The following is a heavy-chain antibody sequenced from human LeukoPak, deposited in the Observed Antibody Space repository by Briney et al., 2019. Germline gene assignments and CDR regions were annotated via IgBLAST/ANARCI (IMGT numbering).Heavy chain of an antibody. D-gene: IGHD2-2*01. CDR3: ARGPGYCSSTSCPNYYYYGMDV. Sequence: SETLSLTCTVSGGSISSSTYYWGWIRQPPGKGLEWIGSIYYSGNTYYNPSLKSRVTISLDTSKNQFSLKLNSVTAADTAVYYCARGPGYCSSTSCPNYYYYGMDVWGQGTTVTVSS. CDR2: IYYSGNT. J-gene: IGHJ6*02. CDR1: GGSISSSTYY. V-gene: IGHV4-39*07.